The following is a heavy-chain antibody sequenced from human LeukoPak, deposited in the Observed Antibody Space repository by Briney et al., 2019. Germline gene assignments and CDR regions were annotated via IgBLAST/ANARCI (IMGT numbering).Heavy chain of an antibody. D-gene: IGHD6-6*01. CDR2: ISSSSSHT. V-gene: IGHV3-21*01. J-gene: IGHJ4*02. CDR3: ARDSIAARRMDY. CDR1: GFTFSSYS. Sequence: GGSLRLSCAASGFTFSSYSMNWVRQAPGKGLEWVSSISSSSSHTYYADSVQGRFTIARGNAKNSLYLQMNSLRAEDTAVYYCARDSIAARRMDYWGQGTLVTVSS.